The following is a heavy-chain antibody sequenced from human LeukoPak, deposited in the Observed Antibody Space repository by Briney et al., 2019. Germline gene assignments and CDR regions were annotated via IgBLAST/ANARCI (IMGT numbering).Heavy chain of an antibody. J-gene: IGHJ6*02. Sequence: SETLCLTCTVSGGSISSYYWSWIRQPAGKGLEWIGRIYTSGSTNYNPSLKSRVTMSVDTSKNQFSLKLSSVTAADTAVYYCARDSMGYCSSTRCYYYGMDVWGQGTTVTVSS. CDR3: ARDSMGYCSSTRCYYYGMDV. V-gene: IGHV4-4*07. CDR1: GGSISSYY. CDR2: IYTSGST. D-gene: IGHD2-2*01.